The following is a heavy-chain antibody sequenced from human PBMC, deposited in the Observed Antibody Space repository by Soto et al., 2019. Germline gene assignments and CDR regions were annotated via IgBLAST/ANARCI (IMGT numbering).Heavy chain of an antibody. D-gene: IGHD4-4*01. J-gene: IGHJ2*01. Sequence: QVQLVESGGGVVQPGRSLRLSCAASGFTFSSYAMHWVRQAPGKGLEWVAVISYDGSNKYYADSVKGRFTISRVNSKNTRYLQMNSLRAEDTAVYYCARPLWRDDYNCGYFDLWGRGTLVTVSS. CDR3: ARPLWRDDYNCGYFDL. CDR2: ISYDGSNK. CDR1: GFTFSSYA. V-gene: IGHV3-30-3*01.